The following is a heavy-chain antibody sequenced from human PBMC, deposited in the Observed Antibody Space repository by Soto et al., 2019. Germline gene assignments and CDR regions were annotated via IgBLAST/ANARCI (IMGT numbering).Heavy chain of an antibody. D-gene: IGHD1-7*01. V-gene: IGHV3-7*03. J-gene: IGHJ4*02. CDR3: ARGRYNWNYGVYNFDS. CDR1: GFKFSNYA. Sequence: QSGGSLRLSCAASGFKFSNYAMSWVRQAPGKGLEWVANIKEDGSEKYYVDSVKGRFTISRDNAKNSVYLQMNSLRAEDTAVFYCARGRYNWNYGVYNFDSWGQGALVTVSS. CDR2: IKEDGSEK.